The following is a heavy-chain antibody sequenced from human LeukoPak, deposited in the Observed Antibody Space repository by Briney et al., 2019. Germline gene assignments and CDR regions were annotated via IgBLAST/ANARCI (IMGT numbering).Heavy chain of an antibody. D-gene: IGHD3-22*01. J-gene: IGHJ4*02. CDR1: GYTFTSYG. Sequence: GASVKVSCKASGYTFTSYGISWVRQAPGQGLEWMGIINPSGGSTNYAQHFQGRVTMTRDISTSTVNMELRTLRSEDTAVYYCARSSSYYDDSSGYYPVYWGQGTLVTVSS. CDR2: INPSGGST. V-gene: IGHV1-46*01. CDR3: ARSSSYYDDSSGYYPVY.